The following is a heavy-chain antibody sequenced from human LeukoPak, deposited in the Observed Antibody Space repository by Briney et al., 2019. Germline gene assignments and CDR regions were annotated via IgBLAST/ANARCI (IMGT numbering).Heavy chain of an antibody. CDR2: ISGSGGST. D-gene: IGHD3-10*02. CDR1: GFTFSSYA. Sequence: PGGSLRLSCAASGFTFSSYAMSWVRQAPGQGLEWVSAISGSGGSTYYADSVKGRFTISRDNSKNTLYLQMNSLRAEDTAVYYCAKAAYVHYYYYMDVWGKGTTVTVSS. J-gene: IGHJ6*03. CDR3: AKAAYVHYYYYMDV. V-gene: IGHV3-23*01.